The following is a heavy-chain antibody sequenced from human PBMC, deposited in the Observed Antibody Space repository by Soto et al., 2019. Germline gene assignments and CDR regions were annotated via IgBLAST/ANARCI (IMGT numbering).Heavy chain of an antibody. CDR1: GFPFSSYV. J-gene: IGHJ4*02. Sequence: EVQLLESGGGLVQRGGSLRLSCAASGFPFSSYVMSWVRQAPGKGLEWVSGISGGGSNTFYADSVKGRFTSSRDNSKNTLLLQMNSLGAEDPAVYYCAKDSNKYSSSLRGRYFDYWGQGIGVTVSS. CDR2: ISGGGSNT. D-gene: IGHD4-4*01. CDR3: AKDSNKYSSSLRGRYFDY. V-gene: IGHV3-23*01.